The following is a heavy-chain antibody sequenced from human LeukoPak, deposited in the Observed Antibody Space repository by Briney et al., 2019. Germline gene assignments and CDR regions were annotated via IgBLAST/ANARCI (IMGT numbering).Heavy chain of an antibody. CDR3: AKDIYYDSSGDFDY. CDR1: GFTFDDYA. Sequence: PGRSLRLSCAASGFTFDDYAMHWVRQAPGKGLEWVSGISWNSGSIGYADSVKGRFTISRDNAKNSLYLQMNSLRAEDTALYYCAKDIYYDSSGDFDYWGQGTTVTVSS. CDR2: ISWNSGSI. D-gene: IGHD3-22*01. J-gene: IGHJ4*03. V-gene: IGHV3-9*01.